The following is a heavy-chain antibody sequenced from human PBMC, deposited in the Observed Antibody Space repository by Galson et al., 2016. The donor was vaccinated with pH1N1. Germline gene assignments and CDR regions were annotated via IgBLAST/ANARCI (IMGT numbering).Heavy chain of an antibody. D-gene: IGHD2-15*01. CDR1: GFTFSSYA. Sequence: SLRLSCAASGFTFSSYAMTWVRQAPGKGLDWLSYISSSGNTIYYADSVKGRFTISRDNARNSLYLQMNSLRAEDTALYYCAGYCSGGSCSGSYYYFDTWGQGTLVTVSS. V-gene: IGHV3-48*04. CDR2: ISSSGNTI. J-gene: IGHJ4*02. CDR3: AGYCSGGSCSGSYYYFDT.